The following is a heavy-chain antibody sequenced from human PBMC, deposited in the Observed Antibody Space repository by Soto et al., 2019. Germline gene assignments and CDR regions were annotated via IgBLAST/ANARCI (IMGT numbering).Heavy chain of an antibody. CDR3: ARGLGATDY. CDR1: GESLNGYY. J-gene: IGHJ4*02. Sequence: QVQLQQWGAGLLKPSETLSLTCSVYGESLNGYYWTWIRQPPGKGLEWIGEIHYSGSTSYNPSLKSRVNMSIALSKNQFSLGLTSVTAADTGVYYCARGLGATDYWGQGTLVTVSS. CDR2: IHYSGST. V-gene: IGHV4-34*01. D-gene: IGHD2-15*01.